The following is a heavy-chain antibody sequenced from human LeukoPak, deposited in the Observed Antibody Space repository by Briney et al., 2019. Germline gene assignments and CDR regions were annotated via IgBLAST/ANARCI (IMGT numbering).Heavy chain of an antibody. J-gene: IGHJ4*02. D-gene: IGHD5-12*01. Sequence: PGGSLRLSCAASGFTFSSYAMSWVRQAPGMGLEWVSGISGSGGTTYFADSVKGRFTISRDNSKNTLYLQMNSLRVEGTAVYYCAKAGRESTSTIVATTFDYWGQGTLVTVSS. CDR3: AKAGRESTSTIVATTFDY. CDR2: ISGSGGTT. CDR1: GFTFSSYA. V-gene: IGHV3-23*01.